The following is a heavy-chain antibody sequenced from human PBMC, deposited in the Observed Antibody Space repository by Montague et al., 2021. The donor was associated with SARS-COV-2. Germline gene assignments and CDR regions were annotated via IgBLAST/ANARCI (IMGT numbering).Heavy chain of an antibody. D-gene: IGHD4-23*01. J-gene: IGHJ4*02. CDR3: ARWDPQTLTLIGLRGKSASDY. V-gene: IGHV4-34*01. CDR1: GGSFSGYY. CDR2: INHSGTT. Sequence: SETLSLTCAVYGGSFSGYYWTWIRQSPGKGLEWIAEINHSGTTNYNFNPSLRSRVTISVDTSKSQFPLKLSSVTAADTGAYYCARWDPQTLTLIGLRGKSASDYWGQGTLVTVSS.